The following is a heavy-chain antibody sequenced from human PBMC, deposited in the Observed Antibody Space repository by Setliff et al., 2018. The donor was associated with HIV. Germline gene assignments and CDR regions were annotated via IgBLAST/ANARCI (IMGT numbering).Heavy chain of an antibody. D-gene: IGHD2-21*02. V-gene: IGHV4-4*08. Sequence: SETLSLTCTVSGGSISNSYWTWIRQPPGKGLEWIGYIYTSGSTNYNPSLKSRVIISVDTSKNQLSLKLSSMTAADTAVYYCARGEFYCGTDCYWSSFDYWGQGILVTVSS. CDR1: GGSISNSY. J-gene: IGHJ4*02. CDR3: ARGEFYCGTDCYWSSFDY. CDR2: IYTSGST.